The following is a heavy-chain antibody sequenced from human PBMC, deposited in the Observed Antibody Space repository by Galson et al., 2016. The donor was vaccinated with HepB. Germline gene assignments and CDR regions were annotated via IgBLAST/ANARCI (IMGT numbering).Heavy chain of an antibody. CDR2: VKPGNGNT. J-gene: IGHJ5*02. CDR1: GYTFTTYA. Sequence: SVKVSCKASGYTFTTYAIHWVRQAPGQRPEWMGWVKPGNGNTKYSQKFQGRVTITRDTSARTAYVELSSLRSEDTAVYYCARESGESRLFSLSGPSPLTWLDPWGQGTLVTVSS. V-gene: IGHV1-3*01. CDR3: ARESGESRLFSLSGPSPLTWLDP. D-gene: IGHD3-10*01.